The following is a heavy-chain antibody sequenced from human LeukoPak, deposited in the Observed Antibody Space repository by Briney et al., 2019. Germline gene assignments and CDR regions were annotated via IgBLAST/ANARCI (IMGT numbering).Heavy chain of an antibody. CDR3: ARSTTKHYVNWLDP. CDR1: GYTFTSYG. D-gene: IGHD2/OR15-2a*01. J-gene: IGHJ5*02. CDR2: ISAYNGNT. V-gene: IGHV1-18*01. Sequence: GASVKVSCKASGYTFTSYGISWVRQAPGQGLEWMGWISAYNGNTNYAQKLQGRVTMTTDTSTSTAYMELRSLRSDDTAVYYCARSTTKHYVNWLDPWGQGTLVTVSS.